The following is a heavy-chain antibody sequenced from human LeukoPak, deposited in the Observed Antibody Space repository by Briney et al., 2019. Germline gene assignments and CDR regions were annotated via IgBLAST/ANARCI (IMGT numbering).Heavy chain of an antibody. CDR1: GYTLTELS. D-gene: IGHD2-2*01. CDR3: ARRYSYCSSTSCYADAFDI. CDR2: INPNSGGA. Sequence: ASVKVPCKVSGYTLTELSMHWVRQAPGQGLEWMGWINPNSGGANYAQKFQGRVTMTRDTSISTAYMELSGLRSDDTAVYYCARRYSYCSSTSCYADAFDIWGQGTMVTVSS. J-gene: IGHJ3*02. V-gene: IGHV1-2*02.